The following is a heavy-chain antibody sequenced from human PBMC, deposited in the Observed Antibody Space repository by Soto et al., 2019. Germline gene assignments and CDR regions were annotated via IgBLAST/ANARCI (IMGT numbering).Heavy chain of an antibody. CDR1: GFTFSDSY. CDR3: ARVSWREKYGMDV. Sequence: GGSLRLSCAASGFTFSDSYMSWIRQAPGKGLEWISYITFSGNTVYYTDSLKGRSTISRDNAKNSLYLQMNRLRAEDTAVYYCARVSWREKYGMDVWGQGTTVTVSS. CDR2: ITFSGNTV. J-gene: IGHJ6*02. V-gene: IGHV3-11*01.